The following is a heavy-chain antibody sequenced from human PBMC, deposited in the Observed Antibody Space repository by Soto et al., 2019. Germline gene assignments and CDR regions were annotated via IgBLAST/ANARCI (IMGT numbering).Heavy chain of an antibody. CDR3: ARDGVGATRINYYYYGMDV. Sequence: QVQLVESGGGVVQPGRSLRLSCAASGFTFSSYGMHWVRQAPGKGLEWVAVIWYDGSNKYYADSVKGRFTISRDNSKNTLYLQMNSLRAEDTAVYYCARDGVGATRINYYYYGMDVWGQGTTVTVSS. J-gene: IGHJ6*02. CDR1: GFTFSSYG. V-gene: IGHV3-33*01. D-gene: IGHD1-26*01. CDR2: IWYDGSNK.